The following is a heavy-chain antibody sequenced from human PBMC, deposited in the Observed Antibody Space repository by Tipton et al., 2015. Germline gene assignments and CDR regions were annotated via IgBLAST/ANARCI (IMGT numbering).Heavy chain of an antibody. Sequence: SLRLSCAASGFTFSSYAMSWVRQAPGKGLEWVSYISDESHIKLYRDSVKGRFTVSRDNAKNSLYLQMSSLSDEDTAIYYCTRGRPGDCWGQGTLVTVSS. CDR3: TRGRPGDC. D-gene: IGHD6-6*01. CDR2: ISDESHIK. V-gene: IGHV3-48*02. CDR1: GFTFSSYA. J-gene: IGHJ4*02.